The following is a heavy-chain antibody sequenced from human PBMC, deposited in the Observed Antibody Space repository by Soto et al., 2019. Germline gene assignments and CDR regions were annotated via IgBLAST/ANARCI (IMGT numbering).Heavy chain of an antibody. CDR2: FYSSGSI. D-gene: IGHD6-19*01. CDR1: GYSITAGGYY. V-gene: IGHV4-31*03. CDR3: ARMYSSGSGWFHP. J-gene: IGHJ5*02. Sequence: SETLSLTCFVSGYSITAGGYYWSCIRHHPGNGLEWIGSFYSSGSIIYNPSLRSRVSISGDTSSNQFSMSLTSVTAADTARYYCARMYSSGSGWFHPWGQGTLVTVSS.